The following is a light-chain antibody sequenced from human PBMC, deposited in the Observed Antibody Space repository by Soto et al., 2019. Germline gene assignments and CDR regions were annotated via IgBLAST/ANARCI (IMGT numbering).Light chain of an antibody. J-gene: IGLJ1*01. CDR3: SSYTSSSTYV. Sequence: QSALTQPASVSGSPGQSIAISCTGSSSDVGAYNYVSWYQQHPGKAPKLMIYDVTNRPSGVSDRFSGSKSGNTASLTISGLQAEDEADYYCSSYTSSSTYVFGIGTKVTVL. CDR2: DVT. V-gene: IGLV2-14*03. CDR1: SSDVGAYNY.